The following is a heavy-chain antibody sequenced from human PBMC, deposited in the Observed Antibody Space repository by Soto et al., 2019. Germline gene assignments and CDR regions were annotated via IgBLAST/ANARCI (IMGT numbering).Heavy chain of an antibody. J-gene: IGHJ6*02. CDR1: GDSISSGGYY. CDR3: ARAAPSSARMAV. V-gene: IGHV4-31*03. D-gene: IGHD6-6*01. CDR2: IHYIGNT. Sequence: SETLSRTCTVSGDSISSGGYYWSWIRQFPGKGLEWIGYIHYIGNTNYNPSLESRVTLSVDTSKNRISLNLTSVTAADTAVYYCARAAPSSARMAVWGQGTTVKVSS.